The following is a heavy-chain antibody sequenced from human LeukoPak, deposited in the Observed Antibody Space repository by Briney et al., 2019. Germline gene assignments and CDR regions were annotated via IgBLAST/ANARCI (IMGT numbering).Heavy chain of an antibody. Sequence: GGSLKLSCAASGFTFSGSAMHWVRQASGKGLEWVGRIRNKANSYATAYAASVKGRFTISRDDSKNTAYLQMNSLKTEDTAVYYCTSREYCSSTSCHDYWGQGTLVTVSS. CDR3: TSREYCSSTSCHDY. CDR1: GFTFSGSA. D-gene: IGHD2-2*01. V-gene: IGHV3-73*01. J-gene: IGHJ4*02. CDR2: IRNKANSYAT.